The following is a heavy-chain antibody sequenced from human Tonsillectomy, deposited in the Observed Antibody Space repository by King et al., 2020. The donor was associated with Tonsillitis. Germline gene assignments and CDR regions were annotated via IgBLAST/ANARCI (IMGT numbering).Heavy chain of an antibody. D-gene: IGHD1-20*01. J-gene: IGHJ5*02. CDR2: ISSSSSTI. CDR1: GFTFSSYS. CDR3: ARWGITGTTNWFDP. Sequence: VQLVQSGGGLVQPGGSLRLSCAASGFTFSSYSMNWVRQAPGKGLEWVSYISSSSSTIFYADSVKGRFTNSRDNAKNSLYLQMNSLRAEDTAVYYCARWGITGTTNWFDPWGQGTLVTVSS. V-gene: IGHV3-48*01.